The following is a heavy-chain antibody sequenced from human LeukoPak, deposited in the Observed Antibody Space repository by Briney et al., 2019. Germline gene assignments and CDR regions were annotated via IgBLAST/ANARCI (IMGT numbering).Heavy chain of an antibody. CDR3: ARDQRVTGRPDIDY. CDR1: GFTFNIYS. CDR2: ISSSSTYI. D-gene: IGHD6-6*01. J-gene: IGHJ4*02. V-gene: IGHV3-21*01. Sequence: GGSLRLSCAASGFTFNIYSMIWVRQASGKGLEWVSSISSSSTYIYYADSVKGRFTISRDNAKNTLYLQMNNLRAEDTAMYYWARDQRVTGRPDIDYWGQGTLVIVSS.